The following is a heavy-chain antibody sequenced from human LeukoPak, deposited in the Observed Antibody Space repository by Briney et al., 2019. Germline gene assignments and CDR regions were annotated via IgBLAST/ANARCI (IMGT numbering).Heavy chain of an antibody. V-gene: IGHV4-31*03. CDR3: ARKSRGYDFPWFDP. CDR1: GGSIISDGYY. Sequence: SQTLSLTCTVSGGSIISDGYYWGWIRQHPEKGLEWIGHIYSSGSTYYNPSLKSRVTISVDPSKNQFSLNLTGVTAADTAVYYCARKSRGYDFPWFDPWGQGILGTVSS. D-gene: IGHD3-3*01. CDR2: IYSSGST. J-gene: IGHJ5*02.